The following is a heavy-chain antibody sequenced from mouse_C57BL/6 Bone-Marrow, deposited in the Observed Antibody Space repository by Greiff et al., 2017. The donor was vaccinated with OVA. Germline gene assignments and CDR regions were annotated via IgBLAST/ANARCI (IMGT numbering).Heavy chain of an antibody. J-gene: IGHJ1*03. Sequence: DVQLQESGPELVKPGASVKIPCKASGYTFTDYNMDWVKQSHGKSLEWIGDINPNNGGTIYNQKFKGKATLTVDKSSSTAYMELRSLTSEDTAVYYCARPPDSNDVGWYFDVWGTGTTVTVSS. CDR3: ARPPDSNDVGWYFDV. CDR2: INPNNGGT. CDR1: GYTFTDYN. V-gene: IGHV1-18*01. D-gene: IGHD2-12*01.